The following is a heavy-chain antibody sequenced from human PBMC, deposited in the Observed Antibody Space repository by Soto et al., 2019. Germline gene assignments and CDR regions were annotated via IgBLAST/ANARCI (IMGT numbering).Heavy chain of an antibody. J-gene: IGHJ6*03. V-gene: IGHV3-64*01. CDR3: ARRARPDFYYTDV. CDR2: ISSNGVGT. CDR1: GFTLSGYA. D-gene: IGHD6-6*01. Sequence: EVQLAESGGGLAQPGGSLRLSCAASGFTLSGYAMDWVRQAPGKGLEYVSGISSNGVGTYYANSVQGRFTISRDNSKNTVYLQMGRLRPEDMAVYYCARRARPDFYYTDVCGKGTTVTVSS.